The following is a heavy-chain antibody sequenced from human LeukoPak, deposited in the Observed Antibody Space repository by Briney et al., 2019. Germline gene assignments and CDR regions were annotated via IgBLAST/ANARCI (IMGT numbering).Heavy chain of an antibody. D-gene: IGHD3-10*01. J-gene: IGHJ6*02. CDR1: GGSFSGYY. V-gene: IGHV4-34*01. CDR3: AREAPTFYGSGRIYYYYGMDV. Sequence: SETLSLTCAVYGGSFSGYYWSWIRQPPGKGLEWIGEINHSGSTNYNPSLKSRVTISVDTSKNQFSLKLSSVTAADTAVYYCAREAPTFYGSGRIYYYYGMDVWGQGTTVTVSS. CDR2: INHSGST.